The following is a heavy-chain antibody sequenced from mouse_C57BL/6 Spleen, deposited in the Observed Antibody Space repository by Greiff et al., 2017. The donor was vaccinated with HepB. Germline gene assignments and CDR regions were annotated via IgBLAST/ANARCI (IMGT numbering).Heavy chain of an antibody. V-gene: IGHV1-64*01. CDR3: ARGSSGAPGF. CDR1: GYTFTSYW. D-gene: IGHD3-2*02. J-gene: IGHJ3*01. Sequence: QVQLKQSGAELVKPGASVKLSCKASGYTFTSYWMHWVKQRPGQGLEWIGMIHPNSGSTNYNEKFKSKATLTVDISSSTAYMQLSSLTSEDSAVYYCARGSSGAPGFWGQGTLVTVSA. CDR2: IHPNSGST.